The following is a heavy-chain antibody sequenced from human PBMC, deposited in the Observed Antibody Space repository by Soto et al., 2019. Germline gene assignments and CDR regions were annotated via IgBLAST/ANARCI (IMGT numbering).Heavy chain of an antibody. D-gene: IGHD2-8*01. CDR3: ARDLIVLMVYGGGGFDY. CDR1: GYTFTSYG. CDR2: ISAYNGNT. Sequence: ASVKVSCKASGYTFTSYGISWVRQAPGQGLEWMGWISAYNGNTNYAQKLQGRVTMTTDTSTSTAYMELRSLRSDDTAVYYCARDLIVLMVYGGGGFDYWGQGTLVTVSS. V-gene: IGHV1-18*01. J-gene: IGHJ4*02.